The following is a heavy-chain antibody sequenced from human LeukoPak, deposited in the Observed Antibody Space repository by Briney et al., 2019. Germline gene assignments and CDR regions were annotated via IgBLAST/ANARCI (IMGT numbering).Heavy chain of an antibody. V-gene: IGHV4-34*01. CDR2: INHSGST. CDR3: ARGSNWSPY. CDR1: GGSFSGYY. D-gene: IGHD6-13*01. Sequence: PSETLSLTCAVYGGSFSGYYWSWIRQPPGKGLEWIGEINHSGSTNYNPSLKSRVTISVDTSKNQFSLKLSSVTAADTAVYYCARGSNWSPYWGQGTLVTVSS. J-gene: IGHJ4*02.